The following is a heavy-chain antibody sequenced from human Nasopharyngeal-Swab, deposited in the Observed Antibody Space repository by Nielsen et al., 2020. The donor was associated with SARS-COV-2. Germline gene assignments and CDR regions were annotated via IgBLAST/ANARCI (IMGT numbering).Heavy chain of an antibody. CDR2: IKSKTDGGTT. CDR1: GFTFSSYW. V-gene: IGHV3-15*01. CDR3: TTEGYCSSTSCYGGRYYYYYGMDV. J-gene: IGHJ6*02. D-gene: IGHD2-2*01. Sequence: ESLIISCAASGFTFSSYWISWVRQAPGKGLERVGRIKSKTDGGTTDYAAPVKGRFTISRDDSKNTLYLQMNSLKTEDTAVYYCTTEGYCSSTSCYGGRYYYYYGMDVWGQGTTVTVSS.